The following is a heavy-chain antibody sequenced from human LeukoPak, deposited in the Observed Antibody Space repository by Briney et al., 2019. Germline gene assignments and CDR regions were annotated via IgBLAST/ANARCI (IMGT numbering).Heavy chain of an antibody. CDR1: GFTFSSYA. D-gene: IGHD3-16*01. CDR3: ARDRLTLGY. CDR2: ISYDGSNK. V-gene: IGHV3-30-3*01. J-gene: IGHJ4*02. Sequence: RRSLRLSCAASGFTFSSYAMHWVRQAPGKGLEWVAVISYDGSNKYYADSVKGRFTSSRDNSKNTLYLQMNSLRAEDTALYYCARDRLTLGYWGQGTLVTVSS.